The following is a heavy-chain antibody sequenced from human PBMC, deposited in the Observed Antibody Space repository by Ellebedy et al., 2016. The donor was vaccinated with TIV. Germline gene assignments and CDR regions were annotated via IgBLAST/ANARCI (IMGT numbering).Heavy chain of an antibody. V-gene: IGHV3-30*03. D-gene: IGHD3-22*01. CDR3: ARDSYYDSSGYYYGDY. Sequence: GGSLRLXXAASGFTFSSYSMNWVRQAPGKGLEWVAVISYDGSNKYYADSVKGRFTISRDNAKNSLYLQMNSLRAEDTAVYYCARDSYYDSSGYYYGDYWGQGTLVTVSS. CDR2: ISYDGSNK. J-gene: IGHJ4*02. CDR1: GFTFSSYS.